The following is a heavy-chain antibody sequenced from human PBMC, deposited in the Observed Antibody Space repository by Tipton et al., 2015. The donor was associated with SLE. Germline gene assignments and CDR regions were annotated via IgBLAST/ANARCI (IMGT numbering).Heavy chain of an antibody. J-gene: IGHJ4*02. D-gene: IGHD3-16*01. Sequence: TLSLTCAVYGGSVSGHYWSWIRQPPGKGLEWIGEINHSGSTNYNPSLKSRVTISVDTSKNQFSLKLSSVTAADTAVYYCARDPYDYVCGSSNYWGQGTLDSVSS. CDR1: GGSVSGHY. V-gene: IGHV4-34*01. CDR2: INHSGST. CDR3: ARDPYDYVCGSSNY.